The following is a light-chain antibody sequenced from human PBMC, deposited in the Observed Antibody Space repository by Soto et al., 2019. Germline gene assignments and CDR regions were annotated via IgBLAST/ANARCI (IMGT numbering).Light chain of an antibody. CDR2: SNN. V-gene: IGLV1-44*01. CDR3: AAWDDSLNGVV. Sequence: QSVLTQPPSASGTPGQRVTIACSGSSSNIGSNTVNWYQQLPGTAPKVLIYSNNQRPSGVPDRFSGSKSATSASLAISGLQSDDEAEYYCAAWDDSLNGVVFGGGTKLT. J-gene: IGLJ2*01. CDR1: SSNIGSNT.